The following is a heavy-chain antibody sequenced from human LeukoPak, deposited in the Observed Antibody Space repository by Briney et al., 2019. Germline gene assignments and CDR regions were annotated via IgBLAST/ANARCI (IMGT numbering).Heavy chain of an antibody. J-gene: IGHJ5*02. Sequence: TGGSLRLSCAASGFTFSIHSMNWVRQAPGKGLEWVSSISSSSSYIYYADSVKGRFTISRDNAKNSLYLQMNSLRAEDTAVYYCARGSPPSYQYHWGQGTLVTVSS. D-gene: IGHD2-2*01. V-gene: IGHV3-21*01. CDR1: GFTFSIHS. CDR3: ARGSPPSYQYH. CDR2: ISSSSSYI.